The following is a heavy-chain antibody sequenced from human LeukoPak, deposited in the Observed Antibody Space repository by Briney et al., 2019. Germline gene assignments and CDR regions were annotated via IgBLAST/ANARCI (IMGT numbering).Heavy chain of an antibody. CDR3: ATKGRYGGTDY. CDR1: GFTFDDYA. CDR2: ISWNSGSI. Sequence: PGGSLRLSCAASGFTFDDYAMHWVRQAPGKGLEWVSGISWNSGSIGYADSLKGRFTISRDNAKNSLYLQMNSLRAEDTALYYCATKGRYGGTDYWGQGTLVTVSS. J-gene: IGHJ4*02. V-gene: IGHV3-9*01. D-gene: IGHD4-23*01.